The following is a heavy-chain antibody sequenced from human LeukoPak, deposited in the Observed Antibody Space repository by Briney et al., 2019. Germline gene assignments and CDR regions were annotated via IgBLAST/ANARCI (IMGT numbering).Heavy chain of an antibody. J-gene: IGHJ6*02. CDR3: AREVRKFRFLEWPHRMGPYYYYGMDV. CDR1: GYTFTGYY. Sequence: ASVKVSCKASGYTFTGYYMHWVRQAPGQGLEWMGIINPSGGSTSYAQKFQGRVTMTRDTSTSTVYMELSSLRSEDTAVYYCAREVRKFRFLEWPHRMGPYYYYGMDVWGQGTTVTVSS. D-gene: IGHD3-3*01. V-gene: IGHV1-46*01. CDR2: INPSGGST.